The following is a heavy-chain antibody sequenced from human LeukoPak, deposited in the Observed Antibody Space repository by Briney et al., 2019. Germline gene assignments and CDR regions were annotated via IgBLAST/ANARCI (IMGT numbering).Heavy chain of an antibody. Sequence: ASVKVSCKASGYIFSSYDINWVRQATGQGLEWLGWMNPKNGNTGYVQKLQGRVTMTGNTSISTAYMELSSLRSEDTAVYYCARAAYYYDSSGYYNVYGFDIWGQGTLVTVSS. CDR1: GYIFSSYD. D-gene: IGHD3-22*01. J-gene: IGHJ3*02. CDR2: MNPKNGNT. V-gene: IGHV1-8*01. CDR3: ARAAYYYDSSGYYNVYGFDI.